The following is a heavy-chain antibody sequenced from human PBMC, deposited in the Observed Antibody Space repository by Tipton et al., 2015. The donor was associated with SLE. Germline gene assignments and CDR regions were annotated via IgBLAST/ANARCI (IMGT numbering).Heavy chain of an antibody. Sequence: TLSLTCSVSGASMNSGSYSWHWIRQPAGKALQRLGHIDSSGNTYYNPSLRSRVSISVDVSRNQFSLTLNSVTAADTATYSCARETGTYYSTWFDSWGQGTLVTVSS. CDR1: GASMNSGSYS. CDR3: ARETGTYYSTWFDS. V-gene: IGHV4-61*09. CDR2: IDSSGNT. D-gene: IGHD1-26*01. J-gene: IGHJ5*01.